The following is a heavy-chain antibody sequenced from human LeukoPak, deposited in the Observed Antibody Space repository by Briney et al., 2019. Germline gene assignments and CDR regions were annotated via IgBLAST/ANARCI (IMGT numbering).Heavy chain of an antibody. CDR1: GFTFSSYG. Sequence: GGSLRLSCAASGFTFSSYGMHWVRQAPGKGLEWVAVISYDGSNKYYADSVKGRFTISRDNSKNTLYLQMNSLRAEDTAVYYCASSLGPLTEYWGQGTLVTVSS. CDR3: ASSLGPLTEY. V-gene: IGHV3-30*03. J-gene: IGHJ4*02. D-gene: IGHD3-16*01. CDR2: ISYDGSNK.